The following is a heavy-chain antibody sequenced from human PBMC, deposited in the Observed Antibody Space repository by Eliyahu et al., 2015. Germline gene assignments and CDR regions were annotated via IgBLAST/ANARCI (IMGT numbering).Heavy chain of an antibody. CDR1: GXSFTSYW. D-gene: IGHD6-13*01. Sequence: EVQLVQSGAEVKKPGESLRISCKGSGXSFTSYWISWVRQMPGKGLEWMGRIDPSDSYTNYSPSFQGHVTISADKSISTAYLQWSSLKASDTAMYYCARQPPGIAAVRYYMDVWGKGTTVTVSS. CDR2: IDPSDSYT. CDR3: ARQPPGIAAVRYYMDV. V-gene: IGHV5-10-1*03. J-gene: IGHJ6*03.